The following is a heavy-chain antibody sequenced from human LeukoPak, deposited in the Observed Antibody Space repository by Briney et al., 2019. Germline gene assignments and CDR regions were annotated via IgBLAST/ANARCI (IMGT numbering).Heavy chain of an antibody. CDR3: AIFGSSSYEY. J-gene: IGHJ4*02. Sequence: KPGGSLRLSCAASGFTLSSYSMNWVRQAPGKGLEWVSSISSSSSDIYYANSVKGRFTISRDNAKNSLYLQMNSLRAEDTAVYYWAIFGSSSYEYWGQGTLVTVSS. V-gene: IGHV3-21*01. D-gene: IGHD6-6*01. CDR1: GFTLSSYS. CDR2: ISSSSSDI.